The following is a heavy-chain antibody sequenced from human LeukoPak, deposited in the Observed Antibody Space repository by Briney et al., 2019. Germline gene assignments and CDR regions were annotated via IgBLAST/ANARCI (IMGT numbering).Heavy chain of an antibody. CDR1: GFTFSSYA. D-gene: IGHD2-21*02. J-gene: IGHJ4*02. CDR2: LTNSGDNT. V-gene: IGHV3-23*01. CDR3: ARAETAAKYYFDF. Sequence: GSLRLSCAASGFTFSSYAMTWVRQAPGKGLEWVSSLTNSGDNTYYADSVEGRFTISRDNSKNTLSLQMNSLRAEDTAVYYCARAETAAKYYFDFWGQGTLVTVSS.